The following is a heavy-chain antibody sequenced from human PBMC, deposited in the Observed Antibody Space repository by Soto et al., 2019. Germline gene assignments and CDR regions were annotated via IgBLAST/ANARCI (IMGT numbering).Heavy chain of an antibody. Sequence: ASVKVSCKASGYTFTSYAMHWVRQAPGQRLEWMGWINAGNGNTKYSQKFQGRVTITRDTSASTAYMELSSLRTEDTAVYYCARTLVGATPADYWGQGTLVTAPQ. CDR3: ARTLVGATPADY. J-gene: IGHJ4*02. CDR1: GYTFTSYA. V-gene: IGHV1-3*01. CDR2: INAGNGNT. D-gene: IGHD1-26*01.